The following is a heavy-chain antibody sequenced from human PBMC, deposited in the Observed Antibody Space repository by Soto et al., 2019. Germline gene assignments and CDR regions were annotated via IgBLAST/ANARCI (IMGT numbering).Heavy chain of an antibody. CDR3: ERVEYSSSSDGSDP. V-gene: IGHV3-74*01. J-gene: IGHJ5*02. Sequence: GGSLRLSCAASGFTFSSYWMHWVRQAPGKGLVWVSRINSDGSSTSYADSVKGRFTISRDNAKNTPYLQMNSLRAEDTAVYYYERVEYSSSSDGSDPGGQGTLVTVP. D-gene: IGHD6-6*01. CDR1: GFTFSSYW. CDR2: INSDGSST.